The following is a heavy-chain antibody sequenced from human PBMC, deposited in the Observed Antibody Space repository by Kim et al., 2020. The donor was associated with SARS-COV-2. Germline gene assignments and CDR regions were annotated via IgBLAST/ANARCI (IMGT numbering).Heavy chain of an antibody. CDR3: AKDPAESSSWYGYYYYYGMDV. V-gene: IGHV3-30*18. Sequence: GGSLRLSCAASGFTFSSYGMHWVRQAPGKGLEWVAVISYDGSNKYYADSVKGRFTISRDNSKNTLYLQMNSLRAEDTAVYYCAKDPAESSSWYGYYYYYGMDVWGQGTTVTVSS. D-gene: IGHD6-13*01. J-gene: IGHJ6*02. CDR1: GFTFSSYG. CDR2: ISYDGSNK.